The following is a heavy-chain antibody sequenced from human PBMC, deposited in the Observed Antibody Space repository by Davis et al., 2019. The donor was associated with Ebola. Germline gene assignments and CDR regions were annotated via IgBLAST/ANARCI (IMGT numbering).Heavy chain of an antibody. CDR2: ISHDGSNK. D-gene: IGHD2-15*01. Sequence: PGGSLRLSCEASGFTFSSYGMHWVRQAPGKGLEWVAVISHDGSNKYYADSVKGRFTISRDNPKNTLYLQMNRLTSDDTAVYYCARDRVCSGATCYSYFDFWGQGTLVTVSS. V-gene: IGHV3-30*03. J-gene: IGHJ4*02. CDR1: GFTFSSYG. CDR3: ARDRVCSGATCYSYFDF.